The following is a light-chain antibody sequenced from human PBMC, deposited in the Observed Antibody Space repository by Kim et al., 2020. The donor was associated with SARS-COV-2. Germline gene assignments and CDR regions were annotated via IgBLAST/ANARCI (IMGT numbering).Light chain of an antibody. Sequence: GQSITISCSGTSSDIGSYNYVSWYQQHPGKVPKLMIYDVSNRPSGVSDRFSGSKSGNTASLTISGLQGEDEADYYCSSYTSSSTLVFGGGTQLTVL. CDR2: DVS. CDR3: SSYTSSSTLV. J-gene: IGLJ2*01. V-gene: IGLV2-14*03. CDR1: SSDIGSYNY.